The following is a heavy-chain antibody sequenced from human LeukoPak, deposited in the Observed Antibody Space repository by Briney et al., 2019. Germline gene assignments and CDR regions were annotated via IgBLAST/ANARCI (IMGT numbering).Heavy chain of an antibody. V-gene: IGHV3-21*01. J-gene: IGHJ4*02. CDR2: ISSSSSYI. Sequence: PGGSLRLSCAASGFTFSSYSMNWVRQAPGKGLEWVSSISSSSSYIYYADSVKGRFTISRDNAKNSLYLQMNSLRAEDTAVYYCARGSMNYAVFDYWGQGTLVTVPS. CDR1: GFTFSSYS. D-gene: IGHD1-7*01. CDR3: ARGSMNYAVFDY.